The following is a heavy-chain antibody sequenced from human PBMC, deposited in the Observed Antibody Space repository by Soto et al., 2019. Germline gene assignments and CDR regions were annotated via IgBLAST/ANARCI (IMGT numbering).Heavy chain of an antibody. CDR1: GGSIGSYY. J-gene: IGHJ4*02. V-gene: IGHV4-59*01. CDR3: ARVMVGYVDY. CDR2: IYYSGST. D-gene: IGHD2-8*01. Sequence: SETLSLTCTFSGGSIGSYYWSLIRQPPGKGLEWIGYIYYSGSTNYNPSLKSRVTISVDTSKNQFSLKLSSVTAADTAVYYCARVMVGYVDYWGQGTLVTVSS.